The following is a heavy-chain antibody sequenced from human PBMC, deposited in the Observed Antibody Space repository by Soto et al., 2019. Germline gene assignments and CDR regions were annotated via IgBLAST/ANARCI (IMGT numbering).Heavy chain of an antibody. Sequence: QVQLQQWGAGLLKPSETLSLTCAVYGGSFTGYYWRWVHQSPGKALECIGEINHSGSTNYNPSLKSRVTISIDMSKNQFSLRLNSETAADTAVYYCSRASGYYYDSSGCHWGQGTLVTVSS. V-gene: IGHV4-34*01. CDR3: SRASGYYYDSSGCH. D-gene: IGHD3-22*01. CDR1: GGSFTGYY. J-gene: IGHJ4*02. CDR2: INHSGST.